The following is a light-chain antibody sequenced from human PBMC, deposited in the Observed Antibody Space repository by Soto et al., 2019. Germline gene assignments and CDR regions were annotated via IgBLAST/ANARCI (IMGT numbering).Light chain of an antibody. CDR3: QQSYGTPLS. Sequence: DIEMTQSPSSLSASVGDRVTIACRASQSISNYLNWYQHKPGKVPKLLIYAASSLQSGVTTRFSGSGSGTDFTLTISSLQPEDFATYYCQQSYGTPLSFGGGTKVEIK. CDR2: AAS. CDR1: QSISNY. V-gene: IGKV1-39*01. J-gene: IGKJ4*01.